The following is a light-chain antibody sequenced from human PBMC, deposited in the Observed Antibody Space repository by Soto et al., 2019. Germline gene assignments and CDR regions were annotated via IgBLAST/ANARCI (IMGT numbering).Light chain of an antibody. V-gene: IGKV3-11*01. Sequence: EIVLTQSPATLSLSPGERANFPCRASQSVSTYLAWYQQKPGQAPRLLIYDASNRASGIPARFSGSGSGTDFTLTISSLEPEDFAIYYCQQRSSSLTFGGGTKVDIK. CDR2: DAS. CDR1: QSVSTY. J-gene: IGKJ4*01. CDR3: QQRSSSLT.